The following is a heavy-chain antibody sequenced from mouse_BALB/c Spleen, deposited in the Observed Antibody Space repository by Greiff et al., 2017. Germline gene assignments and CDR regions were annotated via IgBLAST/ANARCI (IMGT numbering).Heavy chain of an antibody. CDR1: GFSFSSYA. Sequence: EVHLVESGGGLVKPGGSLKLSCAASGFSFSSYAMSWVRQSPEKRLEWVAEISSGGSYTYYPDTVTGRFTISRANAKNTLYLEMSSLRSEDTAMYYCATMITSGYAMDYWGQVTSVTVSS. CDR2: ISSGGSYT. V-gene: IGHV5-9-4*01. D-gene: IGHD2-4*01. J-gene: IGHJ4*01. CDR3: ATMITSGYAMDY.